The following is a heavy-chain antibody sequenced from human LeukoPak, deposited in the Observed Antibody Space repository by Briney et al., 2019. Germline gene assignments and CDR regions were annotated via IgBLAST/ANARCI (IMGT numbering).Heavy chain of an antibody. D-gene: IGHD2-8*01. V-gene: IGHV3-21*01. J-gene: IGHJ4*02. CDR1: GFTFSSYS. CDR3: ARDYCTNGVCYRADNDY. Sequence: GGSLRLSCAASGFTFSSYSTNWVRQAPGKGLEWVSSISSSSSYIYYADSVKGRFTISRDNAKNSLYLQMNSLRAEDTAVYYCARDYCTNGVCYRADNDYWGQGTLVTVSS. CDR2: ISSSSSYI.